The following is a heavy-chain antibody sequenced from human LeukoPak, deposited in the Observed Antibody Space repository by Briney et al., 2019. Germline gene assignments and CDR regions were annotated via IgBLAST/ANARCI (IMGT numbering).Heavy chain of an antibody. CDR2: INHSGST. Sequence: SETLSLTXAVSGYSISSGYYWSWIRQPPGKGLEWIGEINHSGSTNYNPSLKSRVTISVDTSKNQFSLKLSSVTAADTAVYYCARGSVAAAGTSWGQGTLVTVSS. CDR1: GYSISSGYY. CDR3: ARGSVAAAGTS. V-gene: IGHV4-34*01. D-gene: IGHD6-13*01. J-gene: IGHJ5*02.